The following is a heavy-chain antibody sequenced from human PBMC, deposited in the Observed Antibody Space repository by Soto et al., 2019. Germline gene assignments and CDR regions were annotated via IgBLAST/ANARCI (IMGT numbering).Heavy chain of an antibody. D-gene: IGHD6-13*01. Sequence: GGSLRLSCAASGFTFSSYGMHWVRQAPGKGLEWVAVIWYDGSNKYYADSVKGRFTISRDNSKNTLYLQMNSLRAEDTAVYYCARCSSWDAFDIWGQGTMVTVSS. CDR3: ARCSSWDAFDI. CDR1: GFTFSSYG. J-gene: IGHJ3*02. V-gene: IGHV3-33*01. CDR2: IWYDGSNK.